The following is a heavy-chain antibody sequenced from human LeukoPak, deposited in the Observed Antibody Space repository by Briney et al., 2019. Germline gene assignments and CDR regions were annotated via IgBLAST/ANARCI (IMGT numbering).Heavy chain of an antibody. D-gene: IGHD4-17*01. CDR1: GFTFSSYD. CDR2: GRYDGSNK. J-gene: IGHJ4*02. V-gene: IGHV3-30*02. Sequence: PGGSLRLSCATSGFTFSSYDMHWVRQAPGKGLEWVAFGRYDGSNKNYADSVQGRFTISRDNSKSTLYLQMDSLRAEDTAVYYCARESTVTSFDYWGQGTLVTVSS. CDR3: ARESTVTSFDY.